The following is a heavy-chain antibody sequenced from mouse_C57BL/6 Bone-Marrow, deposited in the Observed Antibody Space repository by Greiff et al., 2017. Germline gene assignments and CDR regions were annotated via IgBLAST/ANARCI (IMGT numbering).Heavy chain of an antibody. V-gene: IGHV1-47*01. Sequence: VQQVASGAELVKPGASVKMSCKASGYTFTTYPIEWMKQNHGKSLEWIGNFHPYNDDTKYNDKFKGKATLAVEKSYSTVYLELSRLTSDDSAVYYCARGGYYAMDCWGQGTSVTVSS. CDR1: GYTFTTYP. J-gene: IGHJ4*01. CDR2: FHPYNDDT. CDR3: ARGGYYAMDC.